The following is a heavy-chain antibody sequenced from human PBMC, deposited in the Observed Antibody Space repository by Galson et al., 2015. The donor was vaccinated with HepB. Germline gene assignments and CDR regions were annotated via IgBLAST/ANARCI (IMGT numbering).Heavy chain of an antibody. D-gene: IGHD2/OR15-2a*01. CDR3: VRGTTAPDY. CDR2: ISRGGDTS. Sequence: SLRLSCAACGFTFTSYGMSWVRQAPGKGLECVSAISRGGDTSDYADSVKGRFTVSRDSSTNTLNLQMNGLRADDTAIYSCVRGTTAPDYWGQGTLVTVSS. V-gene: IGHV3-23*01. J-gene: IGHJ4*02. CDR1: GFTFTSYG.